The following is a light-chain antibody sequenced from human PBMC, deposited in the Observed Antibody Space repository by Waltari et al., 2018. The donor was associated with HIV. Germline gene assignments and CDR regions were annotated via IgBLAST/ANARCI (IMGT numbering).Light chain of an antibody. V-gene: IGKV2-28*01. CDR2: LGS. J-gene: IGKJ1*01. CDR1: QSLLHSHGFKS. CDR3: MQALQTPWT. Sequence: DIVMTQSPLSLPVTPGEPASISCSSSQSLLHSHGFKSLDWYLQKPGQSPQLLIYLGSNRASGVPDRFSGSGSGTDFTLTISRVEAEDVGVYYCMQALQTPWTFGQGTKVEIK.